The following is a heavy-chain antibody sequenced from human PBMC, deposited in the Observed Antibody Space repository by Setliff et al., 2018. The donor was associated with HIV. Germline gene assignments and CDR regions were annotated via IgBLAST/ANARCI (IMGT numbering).Heavy chain of an antibody. CDR1: GFKFSSYE. CDR3: ARDGIAARWALDY. D-gene: IGHD6-6*01. J-gene: IGHJ4*02. CDR2: IRSSGSPI. V-gene: IGHV3-48*03. Sequence: PGGSLRLSCAASGFKFSSYEMNWVRQAPGKGLEWISYIRSSGSPIYYADSVKGRFTTSRDNAKNSLYLQMNSLRVEDTAVYYCARDGIAARWALDYWGQGIVVTVSS.